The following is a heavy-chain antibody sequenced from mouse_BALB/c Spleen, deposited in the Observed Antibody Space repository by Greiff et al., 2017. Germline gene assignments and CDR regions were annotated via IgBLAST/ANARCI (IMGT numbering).Heavy chain of an antibody. D-gene: IGHD1-1*01. CDR1: GDSITSGY. J-gene: IGHJ3*01. V-gene: IGHV3-8*02. CDR3: ARDITTVVAPFAY. Sequence: EVQLQESGPSLVKPSQTLSLTCSVTGDSITSGYWNWIRKFPGNNLEYMGYISYSGSTYYNPPLKSRISITPDTSTNQYYLQLNSVTTEDTATYYCARDITTVVAPFAYWGQGTLVTVSA. CDR2: ISYSGST.